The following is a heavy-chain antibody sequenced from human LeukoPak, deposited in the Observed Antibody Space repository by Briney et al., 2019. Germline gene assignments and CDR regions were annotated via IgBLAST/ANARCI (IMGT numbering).Heavy chain of an antibody. J-gene: IGHJ1*01. CDR3: ARGPIVVVPAAIRRYFQH. D-gene: IGHD2-2*02. Sequence: SETLSLTCAVYGGSFSGYYWSWIRQPPGNGLEWIGEINHSGSTNYNPSLKSRVTISVDTSKNQFSLKLSSVTAADTAVYYCARGPIVVVPAAIRRYFQHWGQGTLVTVSS. CDR2: INHSGST. CDR1: GGSFSGYY. V-gene: IGHV4-34*01.